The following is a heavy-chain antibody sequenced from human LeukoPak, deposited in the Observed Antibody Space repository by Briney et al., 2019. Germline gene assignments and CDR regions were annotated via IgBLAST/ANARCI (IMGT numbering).Heavy chain of an antibody. Sequence: GGSLRLSCAASGFTFSSYSMNWVRQAPGKGLEWVSCISSSSSTIYYADSVKGRFTISRDNAKNSLYLQMNSLRAEDTAVYYCARDRQQFDYWGQGTLVTVSS. CDR2: ISSSSSTI. D-gene: IGHD6-13*01. CDR3: ARDRQQFDY. CDR1: GFTFSSYS. J-gene: IGHJ4*02. V-gene: IGHV3-48*01.